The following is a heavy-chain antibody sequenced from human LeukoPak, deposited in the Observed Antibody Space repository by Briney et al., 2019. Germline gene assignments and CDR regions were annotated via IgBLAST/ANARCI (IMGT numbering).Heavy chain of an antibody. CDR3: AKARLLWFGESGWLDP. Sequence: PGRSLRLSCAASGFTFSSYGMHWVRQAPGKGLEWVAVISYDGSNKYYADSVKGRFTISRDNSKNTLYLQMNSLRAEDTAVYYCAKARLLWFGESGWLDPWGQGTLVTVSS. V-gene: IGHV3-30*18. J-gene: IGHJ5*02. CDR1: GFTFSSYG. CDR2: ISYDGSNK. D-gene: IGHD3-10*01.